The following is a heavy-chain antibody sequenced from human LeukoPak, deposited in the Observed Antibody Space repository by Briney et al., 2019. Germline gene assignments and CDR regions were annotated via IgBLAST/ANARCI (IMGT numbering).Heavy chain of an antibody. Sequence: SETLSLTCTVSGYSISSGYYWGWIRQPPGKGLGGIGSIHYSARIYYNPSLKRRLTISPDTSKNQVSLKLTSVTAADTAVYYCTREVRSAWASFDPWGQGTLVIVSS. CDR1: GYSISSGYY. CDR2: IHYSARI. V-gene: IGHV4-38-2*02. CDR3: TREVRSAWASFDP. D-gene: IGHD1-26*01. J-gene: IGHJ5*02.